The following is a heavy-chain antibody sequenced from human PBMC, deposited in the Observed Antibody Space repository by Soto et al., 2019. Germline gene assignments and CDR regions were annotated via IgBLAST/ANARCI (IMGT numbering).Heavy chain of an antibody. CDR3: ARGLAALYY. Sequence: PGGSLRLSCAASGFTFSIYAVAWIRQTPGKGLEWVSVIGAGIDGIQYVDSVEGRFSISRDNSKNTLYLHMNSLRAEDTAIYYCARGLAALYYWGQGTLVTVSS. D-gene: IGHD3-9*01. V-gene: IGHV3-23*01. J-gene: IGHJ4*02. CDR2: IGAGIDGI. CDR1: GFTFSIYA.